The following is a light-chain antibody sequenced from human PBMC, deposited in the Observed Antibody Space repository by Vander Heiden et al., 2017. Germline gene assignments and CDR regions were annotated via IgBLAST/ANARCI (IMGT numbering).Light chain of an antibody. V-gene: IGLV6-57*02. CDR2: EDN. Sequence: NFTLTQPHSVSESPGKTVTISCTGSSGSIATNYVQWYPQRPGSAPTIVIYEDNQRPSGVPDRFSGSIDSSSNSASLTISGLKTEDEADYYCQSYDSSNVVFGGGTRLTVL. CDR1: SGSIATNY. J-gene: IGLJ2*01. CDR3: QSYDSSNVV.